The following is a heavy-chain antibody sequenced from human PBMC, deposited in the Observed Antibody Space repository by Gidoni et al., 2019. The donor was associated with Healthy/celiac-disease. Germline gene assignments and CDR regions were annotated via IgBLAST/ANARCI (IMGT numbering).Heavy chain of an antibody. CDR3: ASWGSYVSDY. V-gene: IGHV3-23*01. D-gene: IGHD1-26*01. J-gene: IGHJ4*02. CDR1: GFTFSSYA. CDR2: ISGSGGST. Sequence: EVHLLESGGGLVELGGSLRLSCAASGFTFSSYAMSWVRQAPGKGLEWVSAISGSGGSTYYADSVKGRFTISRDNSKNTLYLQMNSLRAEDTAVYYCASWGSYVSDYWGQGTLVTVSS.